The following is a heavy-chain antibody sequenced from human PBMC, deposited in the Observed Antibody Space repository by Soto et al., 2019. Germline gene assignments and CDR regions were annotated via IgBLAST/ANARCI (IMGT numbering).Heavy chain of an antibody. V-gene: IGHV1-18*01. CDR2: ISAYNGNT. CDR1: GYTFISYD. J-gene: IGHJ4*02. D-gene: IGHD3-9*01. CDR3: AINYNTWTGYYRFFNY. Sequence: QVQLVQSGAEVKKPGASVKVSCKGSGYTFISYDISWVRQAPGQGLEWMGRISAYNGNTNYAQNLQGRVTLTTDTSTSTAYMELRSLRSDDTAVYYCAINYNTWTGYYRFFNYWGQGTLVTVSS.